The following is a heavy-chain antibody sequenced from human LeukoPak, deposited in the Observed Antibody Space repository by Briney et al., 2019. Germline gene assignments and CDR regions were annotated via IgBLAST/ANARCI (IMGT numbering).Heavy chain of an antibody. CDR2: INHSGST. D-gene: IGHD3-9*01. Sequence: SETLSLTCAVYGGSFSGYYWSWIRQPPGKGLEWIGEINHSGSTNYNPSLKSRVTISVDTSKNQFSLKLSSVTAADTAVYYCARVTGYMIEDYFDYWGQGILVTVSS. V-gene: IGHV4-34*01. CDR1: GGSFSGYY. CDR3: ARVTGYMIEDYFDY. J-gene: IGHJ4*02.